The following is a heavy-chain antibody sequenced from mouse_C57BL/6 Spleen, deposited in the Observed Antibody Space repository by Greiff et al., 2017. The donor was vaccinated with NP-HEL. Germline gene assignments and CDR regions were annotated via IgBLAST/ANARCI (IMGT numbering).Heavy chain of an antibody. V-gene: IGHV1-50*01. CDR2: IDPSDSYT. D-gene: IGHD3-3*01. CDR1: GYTFTSYW. Sequence: VQLQQSGAELVKPGASVKLSCKASGYTFTSYWMQWVKPRPGQGLEWIGEIDPSDSYTNYNQKFKGKATLTVDTSSSTAYMQLSSLTSEDSAVYYCARGTDYAMDYWGQGTSVTVSS. CDR3: ARGTDYAMDY. J-gene: IGHJ4*01.